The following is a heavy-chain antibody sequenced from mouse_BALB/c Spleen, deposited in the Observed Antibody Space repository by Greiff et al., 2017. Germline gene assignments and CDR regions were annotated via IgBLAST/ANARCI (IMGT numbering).Heavy chain of an antibody. D-gene: IGHD2-1*01. J-gene: IGHJ1*01. CDR3: ARGYYGNYDLSDWYFDV. CDR1: GYSITSDYA. CDR2: ISYSGST. V-gene: IGHV3-2*02. Sequence: VQLKESGPGLVKPSQSLSLTCTVTGYSITSDYAWNWIRQFPGNKLEWMGYISYSGSTSYNPSLKSRISITRDTSKNQFFLQLNSVTTEDTATYYCARGYYGNYDLSDWYFDVWGAGTTVTVSS.